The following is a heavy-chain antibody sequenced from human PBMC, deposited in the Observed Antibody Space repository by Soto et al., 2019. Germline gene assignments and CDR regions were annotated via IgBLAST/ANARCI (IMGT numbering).Heavy chain of an antibody. V-gene: IGHV5-51*01. Sequence: PGESLKISCRGSGYDFNTNWFGWVRQLPGRGLDWVGIIYPGDSDTRYSPSFQGQVTISAXTXIXXXYXQXXXLKASDTAMYYCARHIVGTGPYAFDIWGQGTMVTVSS. CDR3: ARHIVGTGPYAFDI. J-gene: IGHJ3*02. CDR1: GYDFNTNW. CDR2: IYPGDSDT. D-gene: IGHD2-15*01.